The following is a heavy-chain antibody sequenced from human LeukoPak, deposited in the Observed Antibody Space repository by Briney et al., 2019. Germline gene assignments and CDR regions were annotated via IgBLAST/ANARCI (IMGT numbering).Heavy chain of an antibody. CDR1: GFTFSSYA. V-gene: IGHV3-23*01. CDR3: AKDSPPGIVAHYYYYVDV. J-gene: IGHJ6*03. CDR2: ISGSGGGT. Sequence: PGGSLKLSCAASGFTFSSYAMSWVRQAPGKGLEWVSGISGSGGGTYYADSVKGRFTISRDNSKNTLYLQMNSLRAEDTAVYYCAKDSPPGIVAHYYYYVDVWGKGTTVTVSS. D-gene: IGHD2-15*01.